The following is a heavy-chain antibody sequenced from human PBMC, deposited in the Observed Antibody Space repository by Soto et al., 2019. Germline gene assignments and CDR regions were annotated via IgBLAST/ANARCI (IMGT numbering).Heavy chain of an antibody. CDR2: ISSSSSYT. CDR1: GFTFSDYY. D-gene: IGHD3-9*01. CDR3: ARTMTRYYYILTGPRAFDI. V-gene: IGHV3-11*03. J-gene: IGHJ3*02. Sequence: SGGSLRLSCAASGFTFSDYYMSWIRQAPGKGLEWVSYISSSSSYTNYADSVKGRFTISRDNAKNSLYLQMNSLRAEDTAVYYCARTMTRYYYILTGPRAFDIWGQGTMVTVSS.